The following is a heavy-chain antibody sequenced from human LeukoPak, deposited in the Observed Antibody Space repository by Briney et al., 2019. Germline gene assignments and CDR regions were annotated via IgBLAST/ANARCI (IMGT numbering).Heavy chain of an antibody. D-gene: IGHD6-13*01. CDR3: ARVNIAAAGDFHN. CDR1: GFTLSSYW. Sequence: GGSLTLSCTPSGFTLSSYWMRWVRQAPGKGLVWVSRIDSDGSSTNYADSVMGRFTVSRDNAKNTLYLQMNSLIPVDTAIYYCARVNIAAAGDFHNWGQGTLVTVSS. V-gene: IGHV3-74*01. J-gene: IGHJ4*02. CDR2: IDSDGSST.